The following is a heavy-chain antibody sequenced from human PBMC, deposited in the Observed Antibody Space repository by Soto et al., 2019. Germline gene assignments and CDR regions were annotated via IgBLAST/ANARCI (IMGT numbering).Heavy chain of an antibody. CDR3: ARATYDSSTYYLDY. CDR1: GASISGGDYY. V-gene: IGHV4-30-4*01. CDR2: IYYTGNT. Sequence: QVQLQESGPGLVKPSQTLSLTCTVSGASISGGDYYWTWIRQPPGKGLEWIGSIYYTGNTYSNPSLGSRLSISVDPSNNQVALRLTSVTAPDTAIYYCARATYDSSTYYLDYWGQGTLVTVSS. J-gene: IGHJ4*02. D-gene: IGHD3-22*01.